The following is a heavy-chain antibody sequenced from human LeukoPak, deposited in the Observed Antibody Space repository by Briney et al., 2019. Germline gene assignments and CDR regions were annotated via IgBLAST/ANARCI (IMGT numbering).Heavy chain of an antibody. CDR1: GFTFSSHA. J-gene: IGHJ4*02. Sequence: GGSLRLSCAASGFTFSSHAMSWVRQAPGKGLEWVSAISGSGGSTYYADSVKGRFTISRDNSKNTLYLQMNSLRAEDTAVYYCAKAMIVVVIQGGLDYWGQGTLVTVSS. CDR3: AKAMIVVVIQGGLDY. CDR2: ISGSGGST. D-gene: IGHD3-22*01. V-gene: IGHV3-23*01.